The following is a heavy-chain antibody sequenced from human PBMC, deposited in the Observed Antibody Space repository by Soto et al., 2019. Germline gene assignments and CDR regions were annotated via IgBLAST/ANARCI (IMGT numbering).Heavy chain of an antibody. CDR3: AKDRGDGAY. CDR2: ISARGDII. D-gene: IGHD3-10*01. V-gene: IGHV3-23*01. Sequence: PSETLRLSCAASGFSFSTYAMSWVRQAPGKGLEWVSTISARGDIIYYADSVKGRFTISRDNSRNTLYLQMKSLRAEDTAIYYCAKDRGDGAYWGRGTLVTVSS. CDR1: GFSFSTYA. J-gene: IGHJ4*02.